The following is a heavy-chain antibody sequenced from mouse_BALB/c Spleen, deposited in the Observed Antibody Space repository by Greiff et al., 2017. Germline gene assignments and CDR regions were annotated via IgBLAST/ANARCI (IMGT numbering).Heavy chain of an antibody. V-gene: IGHV1-5*01. CDR2: IYPGNSDT. CDR3: TRGFTTVVTYYAMDY. J-gene: IGHJ4*01. CDR1: GYTFTSYW. D-gene: IGHD1-1*01. Sequence: SGTVLARPGASVKMSCKASGYTFTSYWMHWVKQRPGQGLEWIGAIYPGNSDTSYNQKFKGKAKLTAVTSTSTAYMELSSLTNEDSAVYYCTRGFTTVVTYYAMDYWGQGTSVTVSS.